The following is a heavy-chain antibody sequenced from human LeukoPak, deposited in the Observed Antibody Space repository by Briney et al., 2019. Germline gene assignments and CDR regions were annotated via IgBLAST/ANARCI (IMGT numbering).Heavy chain of an antibody. D-gene: IGHD6-13*01. V-gene: IGHV3-9*01. CDR2: ISWNSGSI. Sequence: GGSLRLSCAASGFTFDDYAMHWVRQAPGKGLEWVSGISWNSGSIGYADSVKGRFTISRDNAKNSLYLQMNSLRAEDTALYYCAEEGRRGSSWYLDYWGQGTLVTVSS. CDR1: GFTFDDYA. CDR3: AEEGRRGSSWYLDY. J-gene: IGHJ4*02.